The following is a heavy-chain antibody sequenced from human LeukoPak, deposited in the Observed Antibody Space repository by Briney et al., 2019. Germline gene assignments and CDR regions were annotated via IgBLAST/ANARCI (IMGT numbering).Heavy chain of an antibody. V-gene: IGHV3-74*01. CDR2: INSDGSST. Sequence: GGSLRLSCAASGFTFSSYHINWVRQAPGKGLEWVSRINSDGSSTSYADSVKGRFTISRDNSKNTLYLQMNSLRAEDTAVYYCARALNYDILTGYYGGYYFDYWGQGTLVTVSS. D-gene: IGHD3-9*01. CDR3: ARALNYDILTGYYGGYYFDY. J-gene: IGHJ4*02. CDR1: GFTFSSYH.